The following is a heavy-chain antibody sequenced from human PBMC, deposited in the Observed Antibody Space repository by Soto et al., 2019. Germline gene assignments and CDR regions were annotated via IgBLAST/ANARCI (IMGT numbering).Heavy chain of an antibody. D-gene: IGHD6-19*01. Sequence: SGPTLVYPTHPLTLTCLFSGFSLRTSGVGVGWIRQPPGKALEWLGFIYWNDDKRYSPSLKSRLTITKDTSKNQVVLTMTNMDPVDTATYYCAKSGSSGWYGWFDAWGQGTLVTVSS. CDR1: GFSLRTSGVG. CDR3: AKSGSSGWYGWFDA. CDR2: IYWNDDK. V-gene: IGHV2-5*01. J-gene: IGHJ5*02.